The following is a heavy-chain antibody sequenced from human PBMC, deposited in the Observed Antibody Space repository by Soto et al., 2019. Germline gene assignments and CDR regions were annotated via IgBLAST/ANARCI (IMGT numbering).Heavy chain of an antibody. J-gene: IGHJ4*02. CDR2: VRYDGINK. Sequence: QVQLVESGGGVVQPGGSLRLSCAASGFAFSSYGMHWVRQAPGKGLEWVAVVRYDGINKYYADSVKGRFTISRDNSKSMVYLQMNSLRPDDTAVYYCAKLPNCGGDCYFDYWVQGTLVTVSS. CDR3: AKLPNCGGDCYFDY. D-gene: IGHD2-21*02. CDR1: GFAFSSYG. V-gene: IGHV3-30*02.